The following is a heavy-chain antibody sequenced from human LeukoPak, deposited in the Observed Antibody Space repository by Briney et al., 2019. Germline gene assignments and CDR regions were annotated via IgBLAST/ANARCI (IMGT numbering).Heavy chain of an antibody. CDR1: GFTFSDYY. Sequence: PGGSLRLSCAASGFTFSDYYMSWIRQAPGKGLEWVSYISSSGSTIYYADSVKGRFTISRDNAKNSLYLQMNSLRAEDTAVYYCVRRGLIVTEYLERWGQGTLVIVSS. CDR3: VRRGLIVTEYLER. V-gene: IGHV3-11*04. CDR2: ISSSGSTI. J-gene: IGHJ1*01. D-gene: IGHD3-10*01.